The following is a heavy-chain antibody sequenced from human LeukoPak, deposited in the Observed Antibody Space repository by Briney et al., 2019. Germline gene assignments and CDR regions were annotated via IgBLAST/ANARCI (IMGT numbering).Heavy chain of an antibody. D-gene: IGHD6-13*01. V-gene: IGHV3-30*02. CDR2: IRHDGSNK. CDR3: AKDRHSSSPYYMDV. J-gene: IGHJ6*03. CDR1: GFTFSSYG. Sequence: GGSLRLTCAASGFTFSSYGMHWVRQAPGKGLEWVAFIRHDGSNKYYADSVKGRFTISRENSKNTLYLQMSSLRAEDTAVYYCAKDRHSSSPYYMDVWGKGTTVTVSS.